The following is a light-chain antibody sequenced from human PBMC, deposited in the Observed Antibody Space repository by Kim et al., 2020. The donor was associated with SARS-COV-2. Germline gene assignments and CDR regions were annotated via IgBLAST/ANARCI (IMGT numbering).Light chain of an antibody. CDR1: QSVSRY. V-gene: IGKV3-11*01. CDR3: QQRSDRPPGMYT. J-gene: IGKJ2*01. Sequence: PGERATLSCRASQSVSRYLVWYQQKPGQAPRLLIYDASNRASGIPARFSGSGSGTEFTLSISSLEREDSAVYYCQQRSDRPPGMYTFGQGTKLEI. CDR2: DAS.